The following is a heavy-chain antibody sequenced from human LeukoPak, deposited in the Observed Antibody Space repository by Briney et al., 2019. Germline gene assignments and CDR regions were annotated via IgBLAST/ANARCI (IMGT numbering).Heavy chain of an antibody. CDR2: IYYSGST. D-gene: IGHD6-19*01. J-gene: IGHJ4*02. CDR1: GGSISSSSYY. Sequence: SETLSLTCTVSGGSISSSSYYWGWIRQPPGKGLEWIGSIYYSGSTYYNPSLKSRVTISVDTSKNQFSLKLSSVTAADTAVYYCARYPVSSSGWYRDYFDYWGQGTLVTVSS. CDR3: ARYPVSSSGWYRDYFDY. V-gene: IGHV4-39*01.